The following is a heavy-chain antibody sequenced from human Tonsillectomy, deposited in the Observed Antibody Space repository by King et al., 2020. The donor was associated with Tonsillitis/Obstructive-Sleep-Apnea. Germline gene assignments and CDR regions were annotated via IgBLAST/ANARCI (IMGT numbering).Heavy chain of an antibody. V-gene: IGHV4-34*01. D-gene: IGHD2-8*01. CDR2: IHHSGGS. CDR3: ARGPRRVCRNYYFYYMDV. Sequence: VQLQQWGAGLLKPSETLSLTCAVYGGSFSGYYWSWIRQPPGKGLEWLGEIHHSGGSNSKTSLKSRLTISVDTSNNQFSLMLRSVTAADTAVYYCARGPRRVCRNYYFYYMDVWGKGTAVTVSS. J-gene: IGHJ6*03. CDR1: GGSFSGYY.